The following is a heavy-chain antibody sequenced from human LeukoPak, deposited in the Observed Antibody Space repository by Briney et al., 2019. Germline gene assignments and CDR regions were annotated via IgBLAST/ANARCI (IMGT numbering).Heavy chain of an antibody. Sequence: GASVKVSCKASGYTFTGYYMHWVRQAPGQGLEWMGWINPNSGGTNYAQKFQGRVTMTRDTSISTAYMELSRLRSDDTAVYYCARAGEYCSGGSCYSHWFDPWGQGTLVTVSS. CDR3: ARAGEYCSGGSCYSHWFDP. D-gene: IGHD2-15*01. CDR1: GYTFTGYY. J-gene: IGHJ5*02. CDR2: INPNSGGT. V-gene: IGHV1-2*02.